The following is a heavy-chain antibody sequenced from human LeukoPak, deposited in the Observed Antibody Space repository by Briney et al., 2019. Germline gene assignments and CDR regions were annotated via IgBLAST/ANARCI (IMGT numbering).Heavy chain of an antibody. Sequence: GGSLRLSCAASGFTFSSYGMHWVRQAPGKGLEWVAVIWSDGSNKYYADSVKGRFSISRDNSKNTLYLQMNSLRAEDTAVYYCARDQFGTGDRRDAFDIWGQGTMVTVSS. D-gene: IGHD7-27*01. V-gene: IGHV3-33*01. CDR3: ARDQFGTGDRRDAFDI. CDR2: IWSDGSNK. J-gene: IGHJ3*02. CDR1: GFTFSSYG.